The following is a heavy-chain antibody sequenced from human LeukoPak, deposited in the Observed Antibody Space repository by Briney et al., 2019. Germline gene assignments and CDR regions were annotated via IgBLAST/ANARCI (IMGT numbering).Heavy chain of an antibody. CDR1: GLTFSSYW. J-gene: IGHJ3*02. Sequence: GGSLRLSCVASGLTFSSYWMSWFRQAPGEGMEWVANIKQDGSVKQYVDTVKGRFSISRDNARNSLYLQMNSLRAEDTAVYYCAGGVASDMWGQGTMVTVSS. CDR2: IKQDGSVK. V-gene: IGHV3-7*01. CDR3: AGGVASDM.